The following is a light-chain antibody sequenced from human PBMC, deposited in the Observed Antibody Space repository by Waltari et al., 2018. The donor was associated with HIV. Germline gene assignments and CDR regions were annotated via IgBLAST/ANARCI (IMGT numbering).Light chain of an antibody. Sequence: QSALTQPRSVSGSPGQSVTISCTGTSSDVGDYNSVSWYQQHPGKAPKLMIYDVSKWPSGVPDRFSGSKSGNTASLTISGLQAEDEADYYCQSYDSSLSGFVVFGGGTKVTVL. J-gene: IGLJ2*01. CDR2: DVS. V-gene: IGLV2-11*01. CDR3: QSYDSSLSGFVV. CDR1: SSDVGDYNS.